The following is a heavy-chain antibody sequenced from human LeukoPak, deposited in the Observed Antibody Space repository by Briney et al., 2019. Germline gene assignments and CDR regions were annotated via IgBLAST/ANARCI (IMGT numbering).Heavy chain of an antibody. J-gene: IGHJ4*02. CDR1: GDSISSRTNY. D-gene: IGHD3-22*01. Sequence: PSETLSLTCPVSGDSISSRTNYWGWIRQPPGKGLEWIGCIYYNGNTYYNPSLRSRVTISLDTSKNQFYLKLTSVTAADTAVYYCGRVRKSDTAIDYWGQGSLVTVSS. CDR3: GRVRKSDTAIDY. V-gene: IGHV4-39*07. CDR2: IYYNGNT.